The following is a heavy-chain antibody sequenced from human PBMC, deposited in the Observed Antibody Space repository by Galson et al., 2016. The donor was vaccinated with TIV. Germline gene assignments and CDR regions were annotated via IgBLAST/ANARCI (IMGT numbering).Heavy chain of an antibody. Sequence: SLRLSCAGSGFTFSTFAIHWVRQAPGKGLEWVAVITYDGSDKYYAEYVKGRFTISRDNSKKTVYIQVNSLGAEDTDVYYCARGRDYYDTSVYYLFDDLGQGTLVIVSS. CDR1: GFTFSTFA. D-gene: IGHD3-22*01. J-gene: IGHJ4*02. CDR2: ITYDGSDK. V-gene: IGHV3-30*04. CDR3: ARGRDYYDTSVYYLFDD.